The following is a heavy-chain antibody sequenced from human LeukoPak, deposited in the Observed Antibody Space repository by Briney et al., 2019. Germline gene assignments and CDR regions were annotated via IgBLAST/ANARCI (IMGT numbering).Heavy chain of an antibody. CDR2: ISSSSSTI. CDR1: GFTFSSYS. Sequence: GGSLRLSCAASGFTFSSYSMNWVRQAPGKGLEWVSYISSSSSTIYYADSVKGRFTISRDNAKNSLYLQMNSLRAEDTAVYYCAIMGDYGEKYYFDYWGQGTLVTVSS. J-gene: IGHJ4*02. D-gene: IGHD4-17*01. V-gene: IGHV3-48*01. CDR3: AIMGDYGEKYYFDY.